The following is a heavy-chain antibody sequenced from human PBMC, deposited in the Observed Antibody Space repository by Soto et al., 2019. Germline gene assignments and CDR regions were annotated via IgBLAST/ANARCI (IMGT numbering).Heavy chain of an antibody. Sequence: SETLSLTCTVSGGTINSNNYYWGWIRQPPGKGLEWIGSIYYSGNTYYNPSLKSRVTISVDTSKNQFSLKLSSMTAADTAVYYCARSSVWFGELSTLDYWGQGTLVTVSS. CDR3: ARSSVWFGELSTLDY. V-gene: IGHV4-39*01. J-gene: IGHJ4*02. CDR1: GGTINSNNYY. CDR2: IYYSGNT. D-gene: IGHD3-10*01.